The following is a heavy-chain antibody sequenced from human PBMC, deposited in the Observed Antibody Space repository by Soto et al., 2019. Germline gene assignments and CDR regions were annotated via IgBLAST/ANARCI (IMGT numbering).Heavy chain of an antibody. V-gene: IGHV4-34*01. CDR2: INHSGST. Sequence: SETLSLTCAVYGVSFSGYYWSWIRQPPGKGLEWIGEINHSGSTNYNPSLKSRVTISVDTSKNQFSLKLSSVTAADTAVYYCASGDLYWGQGTLVTVSS. CDR1: GVSFSGYY. CDR3: ASGDLY. J-gene: IGHJ4*02.